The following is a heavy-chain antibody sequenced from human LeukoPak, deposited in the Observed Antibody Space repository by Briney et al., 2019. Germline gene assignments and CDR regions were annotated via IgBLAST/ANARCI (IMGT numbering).Heavy chain of an antibody. V-gene: IGHV4-4*02. J-gene: IGHJ4*02. D-gene: IGHD2-8*01. Sequence: SGTLSLTCGVSGGSISGTNWWSWVRQPPGQGLEWIGEISLTGLTHYNPSLESRVTVSLDKSKNQLSLNLTSVTAADTAVYYCSRENGAFSPFGYWGQGTLVTVLS. CDR3: SRENGAFSPFGY. CDR1: GGSISGTNW. CDR2: ISLTGLT.